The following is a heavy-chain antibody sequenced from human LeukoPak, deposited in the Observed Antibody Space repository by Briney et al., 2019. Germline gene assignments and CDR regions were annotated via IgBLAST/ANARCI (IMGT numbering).Heavy chain of an antibody. Sequence: GGSLRLSCAASGFTFSRYWMSWVRQTPGKGLEWVANIKEDGGEKYYVDSVKGRFTISRDNAKSSLFLQMNSLRVEDTATYYCAKVRAPSGWFNSDYWGQGTLVTVSS. V-gene: IGHV3-7*03. CDR3: AKVRAPSGWFNSDY. J-gene: IGHJ4*02. CDR2: IKEDGGEK. D-gene: IGHD6-19*01. CDR1: GFTFSRYW.